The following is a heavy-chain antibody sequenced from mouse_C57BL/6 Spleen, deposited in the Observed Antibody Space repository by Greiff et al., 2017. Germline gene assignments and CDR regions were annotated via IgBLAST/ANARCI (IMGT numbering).Heavy chain of an antibody. J-gene: IGHJ1*03. Sequence: VQLQQPGAELVKPGASVKMSCKASGYTFTSYWITWVKQRPGQGLEWIGDIYPGSGGTNYNEKFKSKATLTVDTSSSTAYMQLSSLTSEDSAVCYCARRGPYDYVRYFDVWGTGTTVTGAS. CDR3: ARRGPYDYVRYFDV. D-gene: IGHD2-4*01. V-gene: IGHV1-55*01. CDR1: GYTFTSYW. CDR2: IYPGSGGT.